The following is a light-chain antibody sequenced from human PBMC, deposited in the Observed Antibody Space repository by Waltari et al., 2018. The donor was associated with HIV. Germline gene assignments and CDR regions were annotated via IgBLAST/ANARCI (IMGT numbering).Light chain of an antibody. V-gene: IGLV1-40*01. CDR2: DIN. Sequence: QSVLTQPPSVSGAPGQRVTISCTGSNANIGGGYGVHWYQHLPGAAPKLLIYDINNRPSGVPDRFSGSKSGTSASLAITGLQVEDEGDYFCQSYDSSLNVIFGGGTKLTVL. J-gene: IGLJ2*01. CDR1: NANIGGGYG. CDR3: QSYDSSLNVI.